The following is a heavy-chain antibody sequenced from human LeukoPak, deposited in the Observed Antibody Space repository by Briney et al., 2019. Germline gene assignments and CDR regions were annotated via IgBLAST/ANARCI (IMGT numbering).Heavy chain of an antibody. Sequence: GESLKISCRGSGYSFTNYWIGWVRQMPGKGLEWMGIIYPGDSDTRYSPSFQGQVTISADKSISTAYLQWSGLKASDTAMYYCARLQSYYFNYWGQGTLVTVSS. CDR3: ARLQSYYFNY. J-gene: IGHJ4*02. V-gene: IGHV5-51*01. CDR1: GYSFTNYW. D-gene: IGHD4-11*01. CDR2: IYPGDSDT.